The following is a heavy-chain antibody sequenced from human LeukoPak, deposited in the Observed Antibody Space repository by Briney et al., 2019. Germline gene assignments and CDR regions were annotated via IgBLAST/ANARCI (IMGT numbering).Heavy chain of an antibody. CDR1: GFTFSSYV. CDR2: ISASGDST. V-gene: IGHV3-23*01. CDR3: AKEGDGYNGLVPGY. J-gene: IGHJ4*02. Sequence: SGGSLRLSCAASGFTFSSYVMSWVRQAPGKGLEWVSTISASGDSTYFADSVKGRFTISRDNSKNTLYLQVNSLRAEDTAVYYCAKEGDGYNGLVPGYWGQGTLVTVSS. D-gene: IGHD5-24*01.